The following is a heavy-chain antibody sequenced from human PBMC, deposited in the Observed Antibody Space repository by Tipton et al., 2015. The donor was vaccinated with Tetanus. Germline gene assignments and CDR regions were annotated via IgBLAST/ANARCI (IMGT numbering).Heavy chain of an antibody. V-gene: IGHV1-69*01. D-gene: IGHD3-22*01. CDR1: GGTFSSYA. CDR3: ARVRETYYYDSGGYYSLDY. J-gene: IGHJ4*02. CDR2: IIPIFGTA. Sequence: SGPEVKKPGSSVKVSCKASGGTFSSYAISWVRQAPGQGLEWMGGIIPIFGTANYAQKFQGRVTITADESTSTAYMELSSLRSEDTAVYYCARVRETYYYDSGGYYSLDYWGQGTLVTVSS.